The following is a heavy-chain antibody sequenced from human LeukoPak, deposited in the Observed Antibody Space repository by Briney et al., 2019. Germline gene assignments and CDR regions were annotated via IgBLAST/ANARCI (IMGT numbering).Heavy chain of an antibody. D-gene: IGHD5-12*01. CDR1: GGSISTYY. CDR2: IYSSGTT. J-gene: IGHJ5*02. CDR3: ASGSSGYDP. V-gene: IGHV4-4*07. Sequence: SETLSLTCTVSGGSISTYYWSWIRQPAGKGLEWIGRIYSSGTTIYNPSLKSRVTMSVDTSKNQFSLKLSSVTAADTAVYFCASGSSGYDPWGQGTLVTVSS.